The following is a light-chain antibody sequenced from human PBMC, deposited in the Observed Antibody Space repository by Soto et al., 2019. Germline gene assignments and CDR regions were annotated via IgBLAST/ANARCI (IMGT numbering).Light chain of an antibody. CDR1: RDIAGY. Sequence: EVTWSPGAMTTSAGSKVIMTSWTSRDIAGYLAWHQHKPGRAPELLIHAATSLQSGVPSRFSGSGSGTVFTLTINSVQDEDLASYYSQRAYSSPITFGQGTRLEIK. J-gene: IGKJ5*01. V-gene: IGKV1D-12*01. CDR2: AAT. CDR3: QRAYSSPIT.